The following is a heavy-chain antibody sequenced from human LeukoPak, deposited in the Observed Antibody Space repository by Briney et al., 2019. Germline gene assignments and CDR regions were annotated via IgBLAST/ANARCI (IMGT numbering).Heavy chain of an antibody. Sequence: PGGSLRLSCVASGVLLSSYPMHWVRQAPGKGLEWVSYISSRSSTIYYADSVKGRFTISRDNDKNSPYLQMNSLRDEDTAVYYCATDLYQMWGQGALVTVSS. V-gene: IGHV3-48*02. CDR2: ISSRSSTI. J-gene: IGHJ4*02. CDR3: ATDLYQM. D-gene: IGHD2-8*01. CDR1: GVLLSSYP.